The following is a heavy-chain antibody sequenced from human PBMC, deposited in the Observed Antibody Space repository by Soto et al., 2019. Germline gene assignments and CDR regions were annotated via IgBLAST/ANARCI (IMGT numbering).Heavy chain of an antibody. CDR1: GYTFTGYY. Sequence: EASVKVSCKASGYTFTGYYMHWVRQAPGQGLEWMGWINPNSGGTNYAQKFQGRVTMTRDTSISTAYMELSRLRSDDTAVYYCAKTYYYDSSRGPFDYWGQGTLVTVSS. CDR3: AKTYYYDSSRGPFDY. D-gene: IGHD3-22*01. J-gene: IGHJ4*02. CDR2: INPNSGGT. V-gene: IGHV1-2*02.